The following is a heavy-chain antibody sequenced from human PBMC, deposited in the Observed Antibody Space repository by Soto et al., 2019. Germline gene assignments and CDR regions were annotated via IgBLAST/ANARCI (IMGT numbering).Heavy chain of an antibody. J-gene: IGHJ4*02. V-gene: IGHV3-74*01. D-gene: IGHD6-19*01. CDR3: ARGTQTSGTPLAD. CDR2: INSVGSST. CDR1: GVTFNNYW. Sequence: EVQLVESGGGLVQPGGSLRLSCAASGVTFNNYWLHWVRQAPGKGLVWVSRINSVGSSTDYADSVKGRFTISRDNAKNSLYLQMDSLRADDTAVYYCARGTQTSGTPLADWGQGTLVTVSS.